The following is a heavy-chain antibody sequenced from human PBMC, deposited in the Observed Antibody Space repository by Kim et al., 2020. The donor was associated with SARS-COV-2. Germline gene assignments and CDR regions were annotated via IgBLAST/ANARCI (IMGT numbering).Heavy chain of an antibody. J-gene: IGHJ6*02. CDR2: IYYSGST. D-gene: IGHD3-3*01. Sequence: SETLSPTCTVSGGSISSSSYYWGWIRQPPGKGLEWIGSIYYSGSTYYNPSLKSRVTISVDTSKNQFSLKLSSVTAADTAVYYCAKPLYDFWSGYPGKGYGMDVWGQGTTVTVSS. V-gene: IGHV4-39*01. CDR1: GGSISSSSYY. CDR3: AKPLYDFWSGYPGKGYGMDV.